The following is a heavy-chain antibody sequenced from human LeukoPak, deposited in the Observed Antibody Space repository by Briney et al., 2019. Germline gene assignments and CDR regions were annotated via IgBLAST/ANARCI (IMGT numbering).Heavy chain of an antibody. CDR1: GFTFSSHA. V-gene: IGHV3-23*01. Sequence: AGGSLRLSCAASGFTFSSHAMSWVRQAPGKGLEWVSAVSGSGGSTYYADSVKGRFTISRDNSKNTLYLQMNSLRAEDTAVYYCASGRSRSSWAPYYYYYMDVWGKGTTVTVSS. CDR3: ASGRSRSSWAPYYYYYMDV. CDR2: VSGSGGST. J-gene: IGHJ6*03. D-gene: IGHD6-13*01.